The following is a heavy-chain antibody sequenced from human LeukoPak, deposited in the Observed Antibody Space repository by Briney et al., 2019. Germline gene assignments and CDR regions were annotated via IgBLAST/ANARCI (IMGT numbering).Heavy chain of an antibody. CDR3: ARASLGYYDSSGYPAEYFQH. V-gene: IGHV1-69*05. J-gene: IGHJ1*01. Sequence: GASVKVSCKASGGTFSSYAISWVRQAPGQGLEWMGRIIPIFGTANYAQKFQDRVTITTDNSTSTAYMELSSLRSEDSAVYYCARASLGYYDSSGYPAEYFQHWGQGTLVTVSS. CDR2: IIPIFGTA. CDR1: GGTFSSYA. D-gene: IGHD3-22*01.